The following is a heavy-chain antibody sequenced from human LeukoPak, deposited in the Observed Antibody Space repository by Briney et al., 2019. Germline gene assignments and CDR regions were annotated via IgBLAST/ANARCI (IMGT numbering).Heavy chain of an antibody. CDR1: GGSISSSSSY. Sequence: PSETLSLTCNVSGGSISSSSSYWGWIRQPPGKGLEWIGSIYYTGTTYYKASLKSRVTISVDTSKNQFSLKVTSVTAADTAVYYCARQGRRMGYDFWSGYRHFDYWGQGTLVTVSS. D-gene: IGHD3-3*01. J-gene: IGHJ4*02. V-gene: IGHV4-39*01. CDR2: IYYTGTT. CDR3: ARQGRRMGYDFWSGYRHFDY.